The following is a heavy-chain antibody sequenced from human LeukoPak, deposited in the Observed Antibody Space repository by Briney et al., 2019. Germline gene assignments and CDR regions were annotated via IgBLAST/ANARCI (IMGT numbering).Heavy chain of an antibody. CDR2: IYHSGGT. CDR3: ARSAQTYYYDSSGDDAFDI. CDR1: GYSISSGYY. J-gene: IGHJ3*02. D-gene: IGHD3-22*01. Sequence: PSETLSLTCAVSGYSISSGYYWGWIRQPPGKGLEWIGSIYHSGGTYYNPSLKSRVTISVDTSKNQFSLKLSSVTAADTAVYYCARSAQTYYYDSSGDDAFDIWGQGTMVTVSS. V-gene: IGHV4-38-2*01.